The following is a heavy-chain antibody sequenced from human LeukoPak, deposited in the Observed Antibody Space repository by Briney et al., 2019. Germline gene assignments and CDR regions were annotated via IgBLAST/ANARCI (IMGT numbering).Heavy chain of an antibody. J-gene: IGHJ3*02. CDR1: GGSFSGYY. CDR2: INHSGST. V-gene: IGHV4-34*01. Sequence: SETLSLTCAVYGGSFSGYYWSWIRQPPGKGLEWIGEINHSGSTNYNPSLKSRVTISADTSKNQFSLKLSSVTAADTAVYYCARWRCSSTSCYENDAFDIWGQGTMVTVSS. CDR3: ARWRCSSTSCYENDAFDI. D-gene: IGHD2-2*01.